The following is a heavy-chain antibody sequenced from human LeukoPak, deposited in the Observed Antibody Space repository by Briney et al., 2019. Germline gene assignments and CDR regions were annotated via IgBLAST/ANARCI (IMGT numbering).Heavy chain of an antibody. J-gene: IGHJ4*02. Sequence: SLRLSCAASGFTFDDYAMHWVRQAPGKGLEWVSGISWNSGSIAYADSVKGRFIISRDNSKNTLYLQMNSLRAEDTAVYYCAKSKYYYDSSGYSYFDYWGQGTLVTVSS. CDR2: ISWNSGSI. V-gene: IGHV3-9*01. CDR3: AKSKYYYDSSGYSYFDY. CDR1: GFTFDDYA. D-gene: IGHD3-22*01.